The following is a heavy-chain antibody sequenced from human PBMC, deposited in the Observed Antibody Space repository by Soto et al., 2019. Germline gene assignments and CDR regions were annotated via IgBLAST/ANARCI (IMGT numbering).Heavy chain of an antibody. J-gene: IGHJ3*02. CDR1: GYTFTGYY. CDR2: INPNSGGT. Sequence: QVQLVQSGAEVKKPGASVKVSCKASGYTFTGYYMHWVRQAPGQGLEWMGWINPNSGGTNYAQKFQGWVTMTRDTSISTAYMELSRLISDDTAVYYCARGEVDYIWGSYRNSGAFDIWGQGTMVTVSS. V-gene: IGHV1-2*04. CDR3: ARGEVDYIWGSYRNSGAFDI. D-gene: IGHD3-16*02.